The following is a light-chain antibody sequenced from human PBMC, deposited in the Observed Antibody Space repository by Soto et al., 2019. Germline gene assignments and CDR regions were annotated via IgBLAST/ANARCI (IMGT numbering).Light chain of an antibody. V-gene: IGLV1-40*01. CDR1: SSNIRAGYD. CDR3: QSYDSSLSASV. CDR2: ANT. J-gene: IGLJ2*01. Sequence: QSVLTQPPSVSGAPGQRITISCTGSSSNIRAGYDVHWYQQLPGTAPKLLIYANTNRPSGVPGRFSDSKSGASASLAITGLQAEDEADYYCQSYDSSLSASVFGGGTKLTVL.